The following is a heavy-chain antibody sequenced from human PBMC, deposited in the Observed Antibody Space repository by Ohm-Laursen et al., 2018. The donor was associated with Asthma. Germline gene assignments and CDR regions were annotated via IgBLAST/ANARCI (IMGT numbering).Heavy chain of an antibody. Sequence: SLRLSCTASGFTFSNFAMHWVRQAPGKGLEWVSSITSDGSWTSYVDSVKGRFTISRDNSKNTLYMQMNSLRAEDTAVYYCARRDFCGGDPSAAFDIWGQGTMVTVSS. CDR1: GFTFSNFA. J-gene: IGHJ3*02. CDR3: ARRDFCGGDPSAAFDI. D-gene: IGHD2-21*02. CDR2: ITSDGSWT. V-gene: IGHV3-30-3*01.